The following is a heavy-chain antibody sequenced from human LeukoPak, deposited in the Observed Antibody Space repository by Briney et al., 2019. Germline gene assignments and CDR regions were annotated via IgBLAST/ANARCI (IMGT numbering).Heavy chain of an antibody. CDR3: ARVGEITMVRGVLSY. CDR1: GYTFTSYA. J-gene: IGHJ4*02. CDR2: INAGSGNT. V-gene: IGHV1-3*01. D-gene: IGHD3-10*01. Sequence: ASVKVSCKASGYTFTSYAMHWVRQAPGQRLEWMGWINAGSGNTKYSQKFQGRVTITRDTSASTAYMELSSLRSEDTAVYYCARVGEITMVRGVLSYWGQGTLVTVSS.